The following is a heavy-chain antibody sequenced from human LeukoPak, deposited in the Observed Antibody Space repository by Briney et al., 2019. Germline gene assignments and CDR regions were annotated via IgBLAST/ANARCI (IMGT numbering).Heavy chain of an antibody. Sequence: GASVKVSCKASGDTFSRYALSWVRQAPGQGLEWMGGIFTVFGTTHYAKDLQGRVTITADKSTNTVYMELTSLRSEDTAIYYCARAKVSGYPTYWYSDLWGRGTLVTVSS. CDR1: GDTFSRYA. V-gene: IGHV1-69*06. D-gene: IGHD3-9*01. CDR2: IFTVFGTT. CDR3: ARAKVSGYPTYWYSDL. J-gene: IGHJ2*01.